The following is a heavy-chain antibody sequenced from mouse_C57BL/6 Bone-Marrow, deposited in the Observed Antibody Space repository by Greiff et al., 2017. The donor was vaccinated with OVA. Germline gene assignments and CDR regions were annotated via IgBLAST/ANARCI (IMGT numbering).Heavy chain of an antibody. CDR2: IDPETGGT. Sequence: QVQLQQSGAELVRPGASVTLSCKASGYTFTDYEMHWVKQTPVHGLEWIGAIDPETGGTAYNQKFKGKAILTADKSSSTAYMELRSLTSEDSAVYYCTSPIYDGYSLFDYWGQGTTLTVSS. V-gene: IGHV1-15*01. CDR3: TSPIYDGYSLFDY. J-gene: IGHJ2*01. D-gene: IGHD2-3*01. CDR1: GYTFTDYE.